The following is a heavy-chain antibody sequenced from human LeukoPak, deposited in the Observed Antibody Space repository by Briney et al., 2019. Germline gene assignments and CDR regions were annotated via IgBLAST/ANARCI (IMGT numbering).Heavy chain of an antibody. CDR3: AKDREVVAANYFDY. D-gene: IGHD2-15*01. Sequence: PGGSLRLSCAASGFTFDDYAMHWVRQAPGKGLEWVSGISWNSGSIGYADSVKGRFTISRDNAKNSLYLQMNSLRAEDTALDYCAKDREVVAANYFDYWGQGTLVTVSS. CDR2: ISWNSGSI. V-gene: IGHV3-9*01. CDR1: GFTFDDYA. J-gene: IGHJ4*02.